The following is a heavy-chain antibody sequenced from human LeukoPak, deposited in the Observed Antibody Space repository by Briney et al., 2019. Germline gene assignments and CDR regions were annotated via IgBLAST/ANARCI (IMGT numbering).Heavy chain of an antibody. V-gene: IGHV1-69*05. D-gene: IGHD3-22*01. CDR1: GGTFSSYA. CDR3: ARVKYYDSSGYYLGYFDY. J-gene: IGHJ4*02. Sequence: SVKVSCKASGGTFSSYAISWLRQAPGQGLEWMGGIIPIFGTANYAQKFQGRVTITTDESTSTAYMELSSLRSEDTAVYYCARVKYYDSSGYYLGYFDYWGQGPLVTVSS. CDR2: IIPIFGTA.